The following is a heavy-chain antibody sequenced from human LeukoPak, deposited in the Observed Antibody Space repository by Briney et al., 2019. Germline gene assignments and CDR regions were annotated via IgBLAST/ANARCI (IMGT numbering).Heavy chain of an antibody. J-gene: IGHJ4*02. V-gene: IGHV4-39*07. CDR1: GGSISSSSYY. Sequence: PSETLSLTRTVSGGSISSSSYYWGWIRQPPGKGLEWIGSIYYSGSTYYNPSLKSRVTISVDTSKNQFSLKLSSVTAADTAVYYCARGIADSSGLANEYFDYWGQGTMVTVSS. CDR2: IYYSGST. CDR3: ARGIADSSGLANEYFDY. D-gene: IGHD3-22*01.